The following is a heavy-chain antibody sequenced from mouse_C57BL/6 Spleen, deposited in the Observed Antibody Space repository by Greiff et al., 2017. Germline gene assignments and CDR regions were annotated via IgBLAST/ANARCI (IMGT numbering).Heavy chain of an antibody. J-gene: IGHJ1*03. CDR2: ISSGSSTI. CDR3: ARDYYGSSYWYFDV. V-gene: IGHV5-17*01. D-gene: IGHD1-1*01. CDR1: GFTFSDYG. Sequence: EVMLVESGGGLVKPGGSLKLPCAASGFTFSDYGMHWVRQAPEKGLEWVAYISSGSSTIYYADTVKGRFTISRDNAKNTLFLQMTSLRSEDTAMYYCARDYYGSSYWYFDVWGTGTTVTVSS.